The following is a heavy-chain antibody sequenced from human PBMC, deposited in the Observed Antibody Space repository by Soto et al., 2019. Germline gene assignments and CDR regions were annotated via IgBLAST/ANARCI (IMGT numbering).Heavy chain of an antibody. D-gene: IGHD6-13*01. J-gene: IGHJ4*02. Sequence: QVQLVQSGAEVKKPGASVKVSCKASGYTFTSYGISWVRQAPGQGLEWMGWISAYNGNKKYAQKLQGRVSMTTDTATRTDYRELRSLRYDATAVYYWARVLGQQLFDYWGQGTLVTVSS. V-gene: IGHV1-18*01. CDR3: ARVLGQQLFDY. CDR2: ISAYNGNK. CDR1: GYTFTSYG.